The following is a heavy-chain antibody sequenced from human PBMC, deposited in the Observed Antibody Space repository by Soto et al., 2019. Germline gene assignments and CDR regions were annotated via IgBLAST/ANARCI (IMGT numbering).Heavy chain of an antibody. D-gene: IGHD1-7*01. J-gene: IGHJ3*02. Sequence: SGPTLVNPTQTLTLTCTFSGFSLSTSGMCVTWIRQPPGRALEWLALIDWDGNQYYGSSLRTRLTISKDTSKNQVVLSLTNMDPVDTATYYCARSNSRTTRAFDIWGQGTMVTVSS. CDR1: GFSLSTSGMC. CDR3: ARSNSRTTRAFDI. V-gene: IGHV2-70*01. CDR2: IDWDGNQ.